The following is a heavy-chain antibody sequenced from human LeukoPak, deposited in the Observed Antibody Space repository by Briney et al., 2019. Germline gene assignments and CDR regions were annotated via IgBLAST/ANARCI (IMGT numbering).Heavy chain of an antibody. Sequence: SETLSLTCSVSGGSISGSPYFWGWIRQPPGKGLEWIGSVYYRGTAYYNPSLKTRVTISVDPSKNQFSLKLTSVTAADTAVYYCARNADVSVASVSFGCWGQGTLVTVSS. CDR1: GGSISGSPYF. V-gene: IGHV4-39*01. CDR3: ARNADVSVASVSFGC. J-gene: IGHJ4*02. CDR2: VYYRGTA. D-gene: IGHD6-19*01.